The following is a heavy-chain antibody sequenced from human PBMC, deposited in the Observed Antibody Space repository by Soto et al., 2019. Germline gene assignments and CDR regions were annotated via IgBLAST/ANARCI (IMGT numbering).Heavy chain of an antibody. D-gene: IGHD3-22*01. Sequence: PGESLKISCRGSGYSFSNSWIGWVRQLPGKGLEWMGIIFPGDSDTRYSPSFQGQVTISADNSISTAYLQWSSLRASDTAIYYCARHGKYYYDSSGYSPDDAFDSWGQGTMVTVSS. CDR3: ARHGKYYYDSSGYSPDDAFDS. CDR2: IFPGDSDT. CDR1: GYSFSNSW. V-gene: IGHV5-51*01. J-gene: IGHJ3*02.